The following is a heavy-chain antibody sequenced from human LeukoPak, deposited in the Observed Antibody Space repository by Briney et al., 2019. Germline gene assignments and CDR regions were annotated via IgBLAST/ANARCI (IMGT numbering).Heavy chain of an antibody. CDR3: VRSYGDPYYFDY. CDR1: GGSISSGDYY. J-gene: IGHJ4*02. D-gene: IGHD4-17*01. V-gene: IGHV4-30-4*01. CDR2: IYYSGST. Sequence: SETLSLTCTVSGGSISSGDYYWSWIRQPPGKGLEWIGYIYYSGSTYYNPSLKSRVTISVDTSKNQFSLKLSSVTAADTAVYYCVRSYGDPYYFDYWGQGTLVTVSS.